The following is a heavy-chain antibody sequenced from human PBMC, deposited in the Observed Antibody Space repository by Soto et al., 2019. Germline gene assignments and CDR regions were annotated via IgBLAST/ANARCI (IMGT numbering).Heavy chain of an antibody. J-gene: IGHJ4*02. CDR1: GFTFSSYA. Sequence: PGGSLRLSCAASGFTFSSYAMSWVRQAPGKGLEWVSAISGSGGSTYYADSVKGRFTISRDNSKNTLYLQMNSLRAEDTAVYYWWRNRRRVPRIIGYPGQGTLVTVSS. CDR2: ISGSGGST. V-gene: IGHV3-23*01. D-gene: IGHD3-3*01. CDR3: WRNRRRVPRIIGY.